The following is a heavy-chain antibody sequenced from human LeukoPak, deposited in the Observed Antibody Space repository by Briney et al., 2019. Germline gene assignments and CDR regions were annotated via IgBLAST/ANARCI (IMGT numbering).Heavy chain of an antibody. J-gene: IGHJ5*02. V-gene: IGHV3-7*01. CDR1: GFTFSSYW. CDR3: ARDDCSSISCYHNWFDP. CDR2: IKQDGSEK. Sequence: GGSLRLSCAASGFTFSSYWMSWVRQAPGKGLEWVANIKQDGSEKYYADSVKGRFTISRDNAKNSLYLQMNSLRAEDTAVYYCARDDCSSISCYHNWFDPWGQGTLVTVSS. D-gene: IGHD2-2*01.